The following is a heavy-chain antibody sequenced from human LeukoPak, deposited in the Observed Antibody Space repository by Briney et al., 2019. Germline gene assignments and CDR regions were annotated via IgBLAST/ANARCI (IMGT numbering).Heavy chain of an antibody. CDR1: GFTFTNYA. Sequence: GGSLRLSCAASGFTFTNYAMSWVRQAPGKGLEWVSAITSTGSSTYYADSVKGRFTISRDNSKNTMYLQMNGLRAEDTAVYYCAKATGEKDYGDYVDYWGQGTLVTVSS. V-gene: IGHV3-23*01. D-gene: IGHD4-17*01. CDR3: AKATGEKDYGDYVDY. CDR2: ITSTGSST. J-gene: IGHJ4*02.